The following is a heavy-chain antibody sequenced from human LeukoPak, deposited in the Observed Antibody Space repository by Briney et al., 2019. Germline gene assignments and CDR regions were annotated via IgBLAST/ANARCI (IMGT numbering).Heavy chain of an antibody. J-gene: IGHJ6*03. D-gene: IGHD4-17*01. CDR2: ISGSGHST. CDR3: AKGPTVTTYYYYYMDV. V-gene: IGHV3-23*01. Sequence: VQPGGTLRLSCAASGFTLSSYGMSWVRQAPGKGLEWVSAISGSGHSTYYADSVKGRFTISRDNSKNTLYLQMNSLRAEDTAVYYCAKGPTVTTYYYYYMDVWGKGTTVTVSS. CDR1: GFTLSSYG.